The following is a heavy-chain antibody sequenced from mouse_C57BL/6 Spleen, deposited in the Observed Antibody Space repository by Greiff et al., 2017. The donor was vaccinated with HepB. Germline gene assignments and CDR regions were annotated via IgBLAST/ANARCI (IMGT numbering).Heavy chain of an antibody. CDR3: ARDRAAQARKAWFAY. J-gene: IGHJ3*01. CDR1: GFTFSSYA. V-gene: IGHV5-4*01. Sequence: EVQRVESGGGLVKPGGSLKLSCAASGFTFSSYAMSWVRQTPEKRLEWVATISDGGSYTYYPDTVKGRFTISRDNAKNNLYLQLSHLKSEDTAMYYCARDRAAQARKAWFAYWGQGTLVTVSA. CDR2: ISDGGSYT. D-gene: IGHD3-2*02.